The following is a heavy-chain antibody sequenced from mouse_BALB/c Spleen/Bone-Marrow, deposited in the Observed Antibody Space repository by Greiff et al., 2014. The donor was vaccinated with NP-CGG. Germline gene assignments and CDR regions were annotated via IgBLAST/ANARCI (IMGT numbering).Heavy chain of an antibody. D-gene: IGHD3-3*01. Sequence: EVQLVESGGGLVQPGGSRKLSCAASGFTFSSFGMHWVRQAPEKGLEWVAYISSGSSTIYHADTMKGRFTISRDNPKNTLFLQMASLRSEDTAMYYCTRSGTLGSMDYWGQGTSVTVSS. J-gene: IGHJ4*01. V-gene: IGHV5-17*02. CDR1: GFTFSSFG. CDR2: ISSGSSTI. CDR3: TRSGTLGSMDY.